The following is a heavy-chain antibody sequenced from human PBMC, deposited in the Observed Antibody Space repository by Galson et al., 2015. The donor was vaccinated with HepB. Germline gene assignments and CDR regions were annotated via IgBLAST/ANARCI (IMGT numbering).Heavy chain of an antibody. V-gene: IGHV3-15*01. D-gene: IGHD2-21*01. J-gene: IGHJ4*02. CDR3: TTDRLWWGTVG. Sequence: SLRLSCAASGFTFSNAWMSWVRQAPGKGLEWVGRIKSKTDGGTTDYAAPVKGRFTISRDDSKTTLYLQMNSLKTEDTAVYYCTTDRLWWGTVGWGQGTLVTVST. CDR2: IKSKTDGGTT. CDR1: GFTFSNAW.